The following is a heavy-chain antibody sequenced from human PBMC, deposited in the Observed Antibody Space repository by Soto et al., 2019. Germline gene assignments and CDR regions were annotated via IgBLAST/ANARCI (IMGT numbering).Heavy chain of an antibody. Sequence: SETLYVTCAVSGGSLSSGSYYWSWIRQRPGKGLEWIGYISRLESTYFHPSLKSRLTMSIDRTRNQFSLKLSSVTAADMAVYYCARGGGYDPFDYWGQGVLVTVSS. CDR3: ARGGGYDPFDY. CDR2: ISRLEST. J-gene: IGHJ4*02. D-gene: IGHD5-12*01. V-gene: IGHV4-30-2*01. CDR1: GGSLSSGSYY.